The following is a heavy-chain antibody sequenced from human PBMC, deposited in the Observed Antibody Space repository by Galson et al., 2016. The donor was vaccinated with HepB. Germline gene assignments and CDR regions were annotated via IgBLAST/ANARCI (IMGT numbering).Heavy chain of an antibody. CDR2: INKGAATT. V-gene: IGHV3-23*01. D-gene: IGHD5-12*01. CDR3: ARDDHSGGRGSPDY. Sequence: SLRLSCAASGFFFSGRAMSWVRQAPGKGLEWVSGINKGAATTGYAASVKGRFTISRDNSKNTLYLQMNSLRTEDTAVYYCARDDHSGGRGSPDYWGQGTLVTVSS. J-gene: IGHJ4*02. CDR1: GFFFSGRA.